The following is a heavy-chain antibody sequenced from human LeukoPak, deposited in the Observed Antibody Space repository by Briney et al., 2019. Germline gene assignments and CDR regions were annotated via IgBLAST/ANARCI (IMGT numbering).Heavy chain of an antibody. J-gene: IGHJ4*02. Sequence: ASVKVSCKASGYTFTSYYMHWVRQAPGQGLEWMGWISPITGGTNYAQKFQGRVSMTRDTSITTAYMELSGLKFDDTAVYYCARVSGIVATLRLDYWGQGTLVTVSS. CDR2: ISPITGGT. V-gene: IGHV1-2*02. D-gene: IGHD5-12*01. CDR1: GYTFTSYY. CDR3: ARVSGIVATLRLDY.